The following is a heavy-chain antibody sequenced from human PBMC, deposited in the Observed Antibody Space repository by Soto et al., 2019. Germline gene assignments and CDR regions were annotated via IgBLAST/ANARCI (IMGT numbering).Heavy chain of an antibody. CDR1: GGTFSSYA. V-gene: IGHV1-69*13. J-gene: IGHJ6*02. CDR3: ARDPSYDSSGYYYYYGMDV. CDR2: IIPIFGTA. D-gene: IGHD3-22*01. Sequence: SVKVSCKASGGTFSSYAISWVRQAPGQGLEWMGGIIPIFGTANYAQKFQGRVTITADESTSTAYMELSSLRSEDTAVYYCARDPSYDSSGYYYYYGMDVLGQGTTVTVSS.